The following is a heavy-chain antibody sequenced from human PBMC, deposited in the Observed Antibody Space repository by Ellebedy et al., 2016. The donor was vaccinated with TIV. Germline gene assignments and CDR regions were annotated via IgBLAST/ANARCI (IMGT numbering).Heavy chain of an antibody. CDR2: INPSGGST. CDR3: ARDLVATITWGYYYYGMDV. V-gene: IGHV1-46*01. D-gene: IGHD5-12*01. Sequence: ASVKVSCXASGYTFTSYYMHWVRQAPGQGLEWMGIINPSGGSTSYAQKFQGRVTMTRDTSTSTVYMELSSLRSDDTAVYYCARDLVATITWGYYYYGMDVWGQGTTVTVSS. CDR1: GYTFTSYY. J-gene: IGHJ6*02.